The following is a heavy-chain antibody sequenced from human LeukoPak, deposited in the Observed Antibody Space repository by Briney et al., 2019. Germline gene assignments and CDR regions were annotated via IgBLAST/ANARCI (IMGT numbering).Heavy chain of an antibody. D-gene: IGHD3-3*01. CDR2: INHSGST. CDR3: ARGPYYDFWSGYYRRNYYYMDV. Sequence: PSETLSLTCAVYGESFSGYYWSWIRQPPGKGLEWIGEINHSGSTNYNPSLKSRVTISVDTSKNQFSLKLSSVTAADTAVYYCARGPYYDFWSGYYRRNYYYMDVWGKGTTVTVSS. CDR1: GESFSGYY. V-gene: IGHV4-34*01. J-gene: IGHJ6*03.